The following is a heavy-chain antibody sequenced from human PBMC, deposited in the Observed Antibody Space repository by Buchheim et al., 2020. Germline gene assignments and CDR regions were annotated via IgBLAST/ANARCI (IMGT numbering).Heavy chain of an antibody. D-gene: IGHD2-15*01. CDR2: IRYDGSNK. CDR3: AKDLTVVVVAATPHYYYYGMDV. V-gene: IGHV3-30*02. J-gene: IGHJ6*02. Sequence: QVQLVESGGGVVQPGGSLRLSCAASGFTFSSYGMHWVRQAPGKGLEWVAFIRYDGSNKYYADSVKGRFTISRDNSKNTLYLQMNSLRAEDTAVYYCAKDLTVVVVAATPHYYYYGMDVWGQGTT. CDR1: GFTFSSYG.